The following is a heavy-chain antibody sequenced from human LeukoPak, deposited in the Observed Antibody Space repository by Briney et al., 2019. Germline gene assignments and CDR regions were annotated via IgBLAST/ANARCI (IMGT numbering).Heavy chain of an antibody. CDR2: ISGSGGST. Sequence: GGSLRLSCAASGFTFSSYAMSWVRQAPGKGLERVSAISGSGGSTYYADSVKGRFTISRDNSKNTLYLQMNSLRAEDTAVYYCAKAGSGGVDYYGSGSYPNWFDPWGQGTLVTVSS. CDR1: GFTFSSYA. D-gene: IGHD3-10*01. CDR3: AKAGSGGVDYYGSGSYPNWFDP. V-gene: IGHV3-23*01. J-gene: IGHJ5*02.